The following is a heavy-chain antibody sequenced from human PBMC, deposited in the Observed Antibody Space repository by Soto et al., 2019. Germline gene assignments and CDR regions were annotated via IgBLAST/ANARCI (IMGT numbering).Heavy chain of an antibody. CDR1: GFTFSSYA. J-gene: IGHJ6*02. CDR2: ISYDGSNK. V-gene: IGHV3-30-3*01. D-gene: IGHD2-2*02. Sequence: SLRLSCAASGFTFSSYAMHWVRQAPGKGLEWVAVISYDGSNKYYADSVKGRFTISRDNSKNTLYLQMNSLRAEDTAVYYCARDLVVVVPAAILYHYYGMDVWGQGTTVTVS. CDR3: ARDLVVVVPAAILYHYYGMDV.